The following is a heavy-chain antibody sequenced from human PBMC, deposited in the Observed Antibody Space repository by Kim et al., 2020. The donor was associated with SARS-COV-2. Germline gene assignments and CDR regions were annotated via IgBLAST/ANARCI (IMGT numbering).Heavy chain of an antibody. V-gene: IGHV3-21*01. Sequence: AESVKGRITISRDNAKNSLYLQMNSLRAEDTAVYYCARDLAARPYYFDYWGQGTLVTVSS. J-gene: IGHJ4*02. D-gene: IGHD6-6*01. CDR3: ARDLAARPYYFDY.